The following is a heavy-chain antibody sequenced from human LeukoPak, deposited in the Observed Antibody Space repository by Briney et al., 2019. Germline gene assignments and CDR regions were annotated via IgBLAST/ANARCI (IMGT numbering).Heavy chain of an antibody. D-gene: IGHD3-22*01. CDR2: ISGSGGST. CDR3: AIVGRSGYYFDY. V-gene: IGHV3-23*01. Sequence: QPGGSLRLSCAASGFTFSSYAMSWVRQAPGKGQEWVSAISGSGGSTYYADSVKGRFTISRDNSKNTLYLQMNSLRAEDTAVYYCAIVGRSGYYFDYWGQGTLVTVSS. CDR1: GFTFSSYA. J-gene: IGHJ4*02.